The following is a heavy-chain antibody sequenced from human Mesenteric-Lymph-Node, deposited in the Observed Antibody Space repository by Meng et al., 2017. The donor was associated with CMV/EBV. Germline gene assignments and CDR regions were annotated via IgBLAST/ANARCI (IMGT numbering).Heavy chain of an antibody. Sequence: FAISWGRQAPGQGLKWMGGIIPIYGTVKNAQEFQGRVTITADESTSTAYMELSSLRSEDTAVYYCARGGTSYDILTGSPAPNWLDPWGQGTLVTVSS. CDR2: IIPIYGTV. D-gene: IGHD3-9*01. CDR1: FA. CDR3: ARGGTSYDILTGSPAPNWLDP. J-gene: IGHJ5*02. V-gene: IGHV1-69*01.